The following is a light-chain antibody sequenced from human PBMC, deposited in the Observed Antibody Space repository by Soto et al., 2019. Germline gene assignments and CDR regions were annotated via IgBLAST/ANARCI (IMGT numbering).Light chain of an antibody. CDR1: QSVLYSSNNKNY. CDR3: QQYYSIPYT. CDR2: WAS. V-gene: IGKV4-1*01. J-gene: IGKJ2*01. Sequence: DIVMTQSPDSLAVSLGERATINCKSSQSVLYSSNNKNYLAWYQQKPGQPPELLIYWASARESGVPDRFSGRGSGTDFTLTISSLQAEDVAVYYCQQYYSIPYTFGQGTKLEIK.